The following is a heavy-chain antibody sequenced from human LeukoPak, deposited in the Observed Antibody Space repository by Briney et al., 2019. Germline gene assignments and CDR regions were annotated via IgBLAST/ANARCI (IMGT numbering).Heavy chain of an antibody. CDR2: IYYSGNT. J-gene: IGHJ5*02. CDR3: TRHEHKALAGDT. Sequence: SVTLSLTCTVSGGSISRSYYYWGWIRQPPGKGLEWIGTIYYSGNTFYNPSLKSRVTISVDTSINHFSLTLTSLTAADTAVYFCTRHEHKALAGDTWGPGTLVTVSS. V-gene: IGHV4-39*01. D-gene: IGHD6-19*01. CDR1: GGSISRSYYY.